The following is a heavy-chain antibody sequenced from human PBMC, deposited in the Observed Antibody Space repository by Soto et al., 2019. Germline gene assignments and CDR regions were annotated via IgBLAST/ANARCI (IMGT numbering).Heavy chain of an antibody. CDR1: GFTFSSYA. J-gene: IGHJ6*02. Sequence: GGSLRLSCSASGFTFSSYAMSWVRQAPGKGLEWVSAISGSGGSTYYADSVKGRFTISRDNSKNTLYLQMNSLRAEDTAVYYCAKDLSRLYYYYGMDVWGQGTTVTVSS. CDR2: ISGSGGST. CDR3: AKDLSRLYYYYGMDV. V-gene: IGHV3-23*01.